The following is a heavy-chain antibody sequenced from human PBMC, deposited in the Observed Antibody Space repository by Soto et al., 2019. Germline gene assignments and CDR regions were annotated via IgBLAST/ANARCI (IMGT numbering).Heavy chain of an antibody. CDR1: GFTFSSYS. D-gene: IGHD2-2*01. J-gene: IGHJ3*02. Sequence: GGSLRLSCAASGFTFSSYSMNWVRQAPGKGLEWVSSISSSSSYIYYADSVKGRFTISRDNAKNSLYLQMNSLRAEDTAVYYCARDKRTHTSDFDIWGQGTMVTVSS. V-gene: IGHV3-21*01. CDR2: ISSSSSYI. CDR3: ARDKRTHTSDFDI.